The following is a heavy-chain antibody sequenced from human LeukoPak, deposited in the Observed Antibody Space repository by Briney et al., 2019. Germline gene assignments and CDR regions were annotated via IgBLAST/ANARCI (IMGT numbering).Heavy chain of an antibody. V-gene: IGHV3-43D*03. CDR3: AELGITMIGGV. Sequence: PGGSLRLSCAASGFTFDDYAMHWVRQAPGKGLEWVSLTSWDGGSTYYADSVKGRFTISRDNAKNSLYLQMNSLRAEDTAVYYCAELGITMIGGVWGKGTTVTISS. CDR1: GFTFDDYA. D-gene: IGHD3-10*02. J-gene: IGHJ6*04. CDR2: TSWDGGST.